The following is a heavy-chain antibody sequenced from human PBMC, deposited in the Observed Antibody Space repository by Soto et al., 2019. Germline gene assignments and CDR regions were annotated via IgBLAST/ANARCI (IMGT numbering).Heavy chain of an antibody. CDR3: AKDRVYGDYRSSAYFQH. D-gene: IGHD4-17*01. CDR1: GFTFSSYG. CDR2: ISYDGSNK. Sequence: QVQLVESGGGVVQPGRSLRLSCAASGFTFSSYGMHWVRQAPGKGLEWVAVISYDGSNKYYADSVKGRFTISRDNSKNTLYLQMNSLRAEDTAVYYCAKDRVYGDYRSSAYFQHWGQDTLVTVSS. J-gene: IGHJ1*01. V-gene: IGHV3-30*18.